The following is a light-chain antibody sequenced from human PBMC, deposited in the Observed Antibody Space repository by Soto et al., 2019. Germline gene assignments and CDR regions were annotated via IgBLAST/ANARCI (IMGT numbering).Light chain of an antibody. CDR1: QSVSTS. V-gene: IGKV3-11*01. CDR2: DAS. Sequence: IVLTQSPATLSLSPGERAALSCRASQSVSTSLAWYQHKPGQAPRLIIYDASKRAPGIPARFSGSGSGTDFPLTISSPAHEDFAFYYLQVRDFSPTFGQGTKVEIK. CDR3: QVRDFSPT. J-gene: IGKJ1*01.